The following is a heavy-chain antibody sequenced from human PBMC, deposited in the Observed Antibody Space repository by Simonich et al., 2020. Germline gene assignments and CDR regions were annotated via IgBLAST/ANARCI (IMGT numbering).Heavy chain of an antibody. D-gene: IGHD6-6*01. J-gene: IGHJ3*02. Sequence: QVQLVQSGAEVKKPGDSVKVSCKASGYTFTGYYMHWLRQAPGQGLEGMGWRNPKSGGENDAQKFQGRVTMTRNTSISTAYMELSRLRSDDTAVYYCARARLYSSSHAFDIWGQGTMVTVSS. V-gene: IGHV1-2*02. CDR3: ARARLYSSSHAFDI. CDR1: GYTFTGYY. CDR2: RNPKSGGE.